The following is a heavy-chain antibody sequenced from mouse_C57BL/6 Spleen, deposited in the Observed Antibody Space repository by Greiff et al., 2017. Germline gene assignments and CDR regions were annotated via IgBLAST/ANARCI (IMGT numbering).Heavy chain of an antibody. CDR2: ISYSGST. CDR3: ATSPDSNYGYFDV. CDR1: GYSITSDY. J-gene: IGHJ1*03. D-gene: IGHD2-5*01. Sequence: VQLQQSGPGLAKPSQTLSLTCSVTGYSITSDYWNWIRKFPGNKLEYMGYISYSGSTYYNPSLKSRISITRDTSKKQYYLQLNSVTTEDTATYYCATSPDSNYGYFDVWGTGTTVTVSA. V-gene: IGHV3-8*01.